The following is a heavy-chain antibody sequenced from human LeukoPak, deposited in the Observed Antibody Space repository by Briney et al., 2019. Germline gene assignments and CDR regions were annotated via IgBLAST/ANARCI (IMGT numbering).Heavy chain of an antibody. V-gene: IGHV3-23*01. J-gene: IGHJ4*02. CDR1: GFTFSSYA. CDR2: ISGSGGST. CDR3: AKDVVVVVAASILFVC. D-gene: IGHD2-15*01. Sequence: PGGSLRLSCAAAGFTFSSYAMSWVRQAPGKGLEWVSAISGSGGSTYYADSVKGRFTISRDNSKNTLYLEMNSLRAEDTAVYYCAKDVVVVVAASILFVCWGQGTLVTVS.